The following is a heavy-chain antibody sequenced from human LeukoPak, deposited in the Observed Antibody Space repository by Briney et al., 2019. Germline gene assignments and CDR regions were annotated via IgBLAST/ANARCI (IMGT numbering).Heavy chain of an antibody. J-gene: IGHJ5*02. CDR2: ISSSSSYI. D-gene: IGHD3-10*01. V-gene: IGHV3-21*01. Sequence: GGSLRLSCAASGFTFSSHSMNWVRQAPGKGLEWVSSISSSSSYIYYADSVKGRFTISRDNAKNTLYLQMNSLRAEDTAVYYCVFGYYYDSGSQYNWFDTWGQGTLVTVSS. CDR3: VFGYYYDSGSQYNWFDT. CDR1: GFTFSSHS.